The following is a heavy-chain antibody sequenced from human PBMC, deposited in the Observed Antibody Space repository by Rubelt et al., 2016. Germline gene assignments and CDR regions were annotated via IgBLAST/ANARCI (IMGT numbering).Heavy chain of an antibody. V-gene: IGHV4-31*03. Sequence: QVQLQESGPGLVKPSQTLSLTCTVSGGSISSGGYYWSWIRQHPGKGLEWIGEINHSGSTNSNPSLKSRVTILVDTSKNQFSLQLSSVTAADTAVYYCASRYCSSTSCYTEGWFDPWGQGTLVTVSS. CDR3: ASRYCSSTSCYTEGWFDP. D-gene: IGHD2-2*02. J-gene: IGHJ5*02. CDR1: GGSISSGGYY. CDR2: INHSGST.